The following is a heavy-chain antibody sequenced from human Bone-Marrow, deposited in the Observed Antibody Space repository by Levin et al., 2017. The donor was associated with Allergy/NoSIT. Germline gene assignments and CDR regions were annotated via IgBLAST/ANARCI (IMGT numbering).Heavy chain of an antibody. CDR2: ISGSGGST. D-gene: IGHD4-17*01. CDR1: GFTFSSYA. J-gene: IGHJ4*02. V-gene: IGHV3-23*01. Sequence: TGGSLRLSCAASGFTFSSYAMSWVRQAPGKGLEWVSAISGSGGSTYYADSVKGRFTISRDNSKNTLYLQMNSLRAEDTAVYYCAKDHYGDYGVEIFDYWGQGTLVTVSS. CDR3: AKDHYGDYGVEIFDY.